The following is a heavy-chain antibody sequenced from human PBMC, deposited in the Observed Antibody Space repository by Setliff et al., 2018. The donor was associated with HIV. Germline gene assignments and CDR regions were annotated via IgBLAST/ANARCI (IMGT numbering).Heavy chain of an antibody. CDR2: IHPVDSDA. CDR1: EYSFTSHW. D-gene: IGHD6-13*01. J-gene: IGHJ3*01. CDR3: ARHRHTAAGTLDAFDL. V-gene: IGHV5-51*01. Sequence: GESLKISCKGSEYSFTSHWIGWVRQMPGKGLEWMGIIHPVDSDARYSPSSQGQVTMSVDNSINTAYLQWGSLKASDTAFYYCARHRHTAAGTLDAFDLWGQGTMVTVSS.